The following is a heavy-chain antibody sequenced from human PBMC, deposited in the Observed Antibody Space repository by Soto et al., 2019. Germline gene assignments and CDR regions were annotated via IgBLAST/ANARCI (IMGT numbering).Heavy chain of an antibody. Sequence: SETLSLTCTVSGGSISSSSYYWGWIRQPPGKGLEWIGSIYYSGSTYYNPSLKSRVTISVDTSKNQFSLKLSSVTAADTAVYYCARHSGATVTTHGDNWFDPWGQGTLVTVSS. V-gene: IGHV4-39*01. CDR3: ARHSGATVTTHGDNWFDP. CDR2: IYYSGST. J-gene: IGHJ5*02. CDR1: GGSISSSSYY. D-gene: IGHD4-17*01.